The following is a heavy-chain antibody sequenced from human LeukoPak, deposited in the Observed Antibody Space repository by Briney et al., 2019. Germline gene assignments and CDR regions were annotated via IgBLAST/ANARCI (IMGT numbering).Heavy chain of an antibody. CDR3: VRVRGSWYTDL. D-gene: IGHD3-10*01. J-gene: IGHJ6*03. V-gene: IGHV3-48*01. CDR2: ITSSSGSAI. CDR1: GFTFSAYS. Sequence: GGSLRLSCVASGFTFSAYSMNWVRQAAGKGLELDSYITSSSGSAIYYADSVKGRFTISRDNAKNSLYLQMNSLRVEDTAVYYCVRVRGSWYTDLWGKGTTVIVSS.